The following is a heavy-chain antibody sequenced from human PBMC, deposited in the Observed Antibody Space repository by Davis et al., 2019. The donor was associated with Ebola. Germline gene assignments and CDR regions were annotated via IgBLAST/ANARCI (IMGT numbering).Heavy chain of an antibody. CDR1: GFVFRNYV. Sequence: GGSLRLSCAASGFVFRNYVMSWVRQAPGKGLEWVAVISYDGSNKYYADSVKGRFTISRDNSKNTLYLQMNSLRAEDTAVYYCARMPLDYYYGMDVWGKGTTVTVSS. CDR2: ISYDGSNK. D-gene: IGHD2-2*01. J-gene: IGHJ6*04. CDR3: ARMPLDYYYGMDV. V-gene: IGHV3-30-3*01.